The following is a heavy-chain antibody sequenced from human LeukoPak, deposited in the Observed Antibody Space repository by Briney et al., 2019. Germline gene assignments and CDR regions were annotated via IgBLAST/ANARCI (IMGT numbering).Heavy chain of an antibody. CDR1: GFTFDDYT. Sequence: GGSLRLSCAASGFTFDDYTMHWVRQAPGKGLEWVSLISWDGGSTYYADSVKGRFTISRDNSKNSLYLQMNSLRTEDTALYYCAKAPHYYGDYAIDYWGQGTLVTVSS. CDR3: AKAPHYYGDYAIDY. J-gene: IGHJ4*02. D-gene: IGHD4-17*01. CDR2: ISWDGGST. V-gene: IGHV3-43*01.